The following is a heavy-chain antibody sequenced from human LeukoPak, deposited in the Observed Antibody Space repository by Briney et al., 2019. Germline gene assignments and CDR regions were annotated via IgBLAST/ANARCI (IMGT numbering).Heavy chain of an antibody. CDR1: GFTFSSYS. V-gene: IGHV3-21*01. CDR3: ARDPELGSGSYRGLGWFDP. D-gene: IGHD1-26*01. J-gene: IGHJ5*02. CDR2: ISSSSSYI. Sequence: GGSLRLSCAASGFTFSSYSMNWVRQAPGKGLEWVSSISSSSSYIYYADSVKGRFTISRDNAKNSLYLQMNSLRAEDTAVYYCARDPELGSGSYRGLGWFDPWGQGTLVTVSS.